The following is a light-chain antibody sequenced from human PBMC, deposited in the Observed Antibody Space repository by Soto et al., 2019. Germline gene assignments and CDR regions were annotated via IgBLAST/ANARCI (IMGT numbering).Light chain of an antibody. J-gene: IGLJ3*02. CDR2: NVG. Sequence: QSALTQPASVYGSPGQSITISCTGTSSDVGGYNYVSWYQQHPGKAPKLMISNVGDRPSGVSNRFSGSKSGNTASLTISGLQTEDEADYYCSSYTSSSTVVFGGGTKLTVL. V-gene: IGLV2-14*03. CDR1: SSDVGGYNY. CDR3: SSYTSSSTVV.